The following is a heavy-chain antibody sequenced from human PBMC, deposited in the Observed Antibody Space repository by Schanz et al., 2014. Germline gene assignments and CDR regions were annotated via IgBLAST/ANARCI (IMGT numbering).Heavy chain of an antibody. J-gene: IGHJ4*02. CDR2: IYSRGGT. CDR3: VKEGTVVSGSPRDY. CDR1: GFNVGNNY. D-gene: IGHD3-10*01. V-gene: IGHV3-66*01. Sequence: EVQLEVSGGGLVQPGGSLRLSCEASGFNVGNNYMSWVRQPPGKGLECISIIYSRGGTFHADSVKGRFTISRDNSKNTLYLQMSSLRADDTAVYYCVKEGTVVSGSPRDYWGQGALVTVSS.